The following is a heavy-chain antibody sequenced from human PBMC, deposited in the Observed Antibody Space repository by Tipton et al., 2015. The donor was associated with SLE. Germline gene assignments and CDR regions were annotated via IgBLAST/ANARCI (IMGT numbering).Heavy chain of an antibody. CDR1: GFTFSDYY. CDR3: ASPADSSTGDDVFDI. J-gene: IGHJ3*02. D-gene: IGHD3-22*01. CDR2: VSSSGHTI. V-gene: IGHV3-11*01. Sequence: SLRLSCAASGFTFSDYYMTWIRQAPGKGLEWVSYVSSSGHTIYYADSVKGRFTISRDNANNSRYLQMNRLRVEDTAVYYCASPADSSTGDDVFDIWGQGTMVTVSS.